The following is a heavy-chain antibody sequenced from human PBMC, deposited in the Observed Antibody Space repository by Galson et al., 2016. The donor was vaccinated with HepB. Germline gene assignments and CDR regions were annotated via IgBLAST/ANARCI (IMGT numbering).Heavy chain of an antibody. CDR3: ARGTMVRGVELINY. CDR2: ISNSRSYT. J-gene: IGHJ4*02. D-gene: IGHD3-10*01. CDR1: GFSFSDYY. V-gene: IGHV3-11*06. Sequence: SLRLSCAASGFSFSDYYMSWIRQAPGKGLEWVSYISNSRSYTNYADSVKGRFTISRDIDKDSLYLQMNSLRAEDTAVYYCARGTMVRGVELINYWGQGTLVTVSS.